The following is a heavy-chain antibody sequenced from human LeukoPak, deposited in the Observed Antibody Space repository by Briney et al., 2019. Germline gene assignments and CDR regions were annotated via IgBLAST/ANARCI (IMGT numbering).Heavy chain of an antibody. CDR3: ARHRYYFDY. J-gene: IGHJ4*02. V-gene: IGHV4-34*01. Sequence: SETLSLTCAVYGGSFSGYYWSWIRQPPGKGLEWIGEINHSGSTNYNPSLKSRVTISVDTSKNQFSLKLSSVTAADTALYYCARHRYYFDYWGQGTLVTVSS. CDR1: GGSFSGYY. CDR2: INHSGST.